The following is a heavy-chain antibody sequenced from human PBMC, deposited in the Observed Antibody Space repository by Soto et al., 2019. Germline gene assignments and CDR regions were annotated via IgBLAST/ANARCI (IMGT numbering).Heavy chain of an antibody. CDR3: AREPRQGDRIYDCDY. Sequence: QVQLQESGPGLVKTSATLSLTCSVSGGSISSYSWNWIRQPPGKGLAWIGYTYDSGSTKYKPSLQSRVSISADTSRNQFSLKLRSVTAADTAVYYCAREPRQGDRIYDCDYWGQGTLVTVSS. V-gene: IGHV4-59*01. J-gene: IGHJ4*02. CDR1: GGSISSYS. D-gene: IGHD2-21*02. CDR2: TYDSGST.